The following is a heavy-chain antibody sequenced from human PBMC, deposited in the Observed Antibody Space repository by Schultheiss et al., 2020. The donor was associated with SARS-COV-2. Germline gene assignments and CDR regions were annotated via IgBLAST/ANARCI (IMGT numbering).Heavy chain of an antibody. D-gene: IGHD3-9*01. Sequence: GGSLRLSCAASGFTFSSYGMHWVRQAPGKGLEWVAVIWYDGRNKYYADSVKGRFTISRDNSKNTLYLQMNSLRAEDTAVYYCARRGAPKGYFDWRPQPHWFDPWGQGTLVTVSS. CDR1: GFTFSSYG. CDR2: IWYDGRNK. J-gene: IGHJ5*02. V-gene: IGHV3-33*01. CDR3: ARRGAPKGYFDWRPQPHWFDP.